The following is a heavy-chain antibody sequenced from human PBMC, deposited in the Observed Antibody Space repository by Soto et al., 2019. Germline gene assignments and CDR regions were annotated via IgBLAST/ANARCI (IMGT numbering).Heavy chain of an antibody. V-gene: IGHV3-21*01. CDR1: GFTFSSYS. J-gene: IGHJ4*02. CDR3: AGNPTYYYDSSGYYYAY. D-gene: IGHD3-22*01. Sequence: GGSLRLSCAASGFTFSSYSMNWVRQAPGKGLEWVSSISSSSSYIYYADSVKGRFTISRDNAKNSLHLQMNSLRAEDTAVYYCAGNPTYYYDSSGYYYAYWGQGTLVTVSS. CDR2: ISSSSSYI.